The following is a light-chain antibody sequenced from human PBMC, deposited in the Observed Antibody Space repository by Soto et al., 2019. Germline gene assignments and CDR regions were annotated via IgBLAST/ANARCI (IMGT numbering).Light chain of an antibody. CDR1: QTIDSW. CDR2: KAS. V-gene: IGKV1-5*03. Sequence: IQMTQSPSTLSSSVGDRVTITCRASQTIDSWLAWYQQRPGKPPSLLIYKASTRASGVPARFSGSGSGTEFTLTINSLQPDDFATYYCQQYHIYSGTFGQGTKVDIK. CDR3: QQYHIYSGT. J-gene: IGKJ1*01.